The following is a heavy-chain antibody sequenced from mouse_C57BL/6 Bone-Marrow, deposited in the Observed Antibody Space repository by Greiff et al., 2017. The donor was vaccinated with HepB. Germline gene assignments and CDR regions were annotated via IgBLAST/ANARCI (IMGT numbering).Heavy chain of an antibody. CDR3: ARVTTVVANYAMDY. Sequence: VHLVESGTELVKPGASVKLSCKASGYTFTSYWMHWVKQRPGQGLEWIGNINPSNGGTNYNEKFKSKATLTVDKSSSTAYMQLSSLTSEDSAVYYCARVTTVVANYAMDYWGQGTSVTVSS. V-gene: IGHV1-53*01. D-gene: IGHD1-1*01. J-gene: IGHJ4*01. CDR1: GYTFTSYW. CDR2: INPSNGGT.